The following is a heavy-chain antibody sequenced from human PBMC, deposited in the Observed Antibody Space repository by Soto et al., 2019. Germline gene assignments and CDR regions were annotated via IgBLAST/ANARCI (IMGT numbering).Heavy chain of an antibody. Sequence: QITLKESGPTLVKPTQTLTLTCTFSGFSLSTSGVGVGWIRQPPGKALEWLALIYWDDDKRYSPSLKSRLTITKDTSKNQVVLTMTNMDPVDTATYYCAHSRRIHCGGDCWAAVDYWGQGTLVTVSS. V-gene: IGHV2-5*02. D-gene: IGHD2-21*02. CDR3: AHSRRIHCGGDCWAAVDY. CDR2: IYWDDDK. CDR1: GFSLSTSGVG. J-gene: IGHJ4*02.